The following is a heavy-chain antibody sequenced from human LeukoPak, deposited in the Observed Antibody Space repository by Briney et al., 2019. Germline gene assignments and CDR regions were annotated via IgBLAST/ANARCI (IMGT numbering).Heavy chain of an antibody. Sequence: GGSLRLSCAASGFTFSSYWMSWVRQAPGKGLEWVANIKQDGSEKYYVDSVKGQFTISRGNSKNTLYLQMNSLRAEDTAVYYCARDHLQWELLHPHFDYWGQGTLVTVSS. D-gene: IGHD1-26*01. V-gene: IGHV3-7*01. J-gene: IGHJ4*02. CDR2: IKQDGSEK. CDR3: ARDHLQWELLHPHFDY. CDR1: GFTFSSYW.